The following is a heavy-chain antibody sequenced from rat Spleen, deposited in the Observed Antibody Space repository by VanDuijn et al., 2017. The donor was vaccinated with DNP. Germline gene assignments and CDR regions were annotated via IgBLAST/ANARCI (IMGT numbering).Heavy chain of an antibody. V-gene: IGHV5-31*01. CDR3: ARQRVMYTTATGFAY. CDR1: GFTFNNYW. D-gene: IGHD1-6*01. Sequence: EVQLVESGGDLVQPGRSLKLSCVASGFTFNNYWMTWIRHVPGKGLEWVASITSGGGGTYYPDSVKGRFTISRDNAKSSLYLQMNSLRSEDTATYYCARQRVMYTTATGFAYWGQGTLVTVSS. J-gene: IGHJ3*01. CDR2: ITSGGGGT.